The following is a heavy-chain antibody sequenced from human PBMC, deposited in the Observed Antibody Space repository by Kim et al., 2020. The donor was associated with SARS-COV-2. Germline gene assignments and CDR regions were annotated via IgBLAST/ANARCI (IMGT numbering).Heavy chain of an antibody. Sequence: SETLSLTCTVSGGSISSGGYYWSWIRQHPGKGLEWIGYIYYSGSTYYNPSLKSRVTISVDTSKNQFSLKLSSVTAADTAVYYCARDHYDILTGSVGGAFDIWGQGTMVTVSS. J-gene: IGHJ3*02. V-gene: IGHV4-31*03. CDR2: IYYSGST. CDR3: ARDHYDILTGSVGGAFDI. D-gene: IGHD3-9*01. CDR1: GGSISSGGYY.